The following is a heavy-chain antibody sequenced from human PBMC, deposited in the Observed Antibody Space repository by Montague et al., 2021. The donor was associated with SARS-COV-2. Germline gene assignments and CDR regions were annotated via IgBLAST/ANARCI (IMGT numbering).Heavy chain of an antibody. CDR1: GGSISSYY. CDR3: ARALYCSGGSCYPNWFDP. V-gene: IGHV4-59*01. D-gene: IGHD2-15*01. J-gene: IGHJ5*02. CDR2: IYYSGST. Sequence: SETLSLTCNVSGGSISSYYWSWIRPPPGKGLEWIGYIYYSGSTNYNPSLKSRVNISVDTSKNQFSLKLSSVTAADTAVYYCARALYCSGGSCYPNWFDPWGQGTLVTVSS.